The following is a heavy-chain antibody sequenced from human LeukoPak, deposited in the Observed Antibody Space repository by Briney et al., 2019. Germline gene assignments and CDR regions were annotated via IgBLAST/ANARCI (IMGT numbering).Heavy chain of an antibody. Sequence: GGSLRLSCAASGFTFSSYAMSWVRQAPGKGLEWVSVIYSGGSTYYADSVKGRFTISRDNSKNTLYLQMNSLRAEDTAVYYCARGTGYSSSDDYWGQGTLVTVSS. V-gene: IGHV3-53*01. J-gene: IGHJ4*02. CDR3: ARGTGYSSSDDY. CDR1: GFTFSSYA. CDR2: IYSGGST. D-gene: IGHD6-13*01.